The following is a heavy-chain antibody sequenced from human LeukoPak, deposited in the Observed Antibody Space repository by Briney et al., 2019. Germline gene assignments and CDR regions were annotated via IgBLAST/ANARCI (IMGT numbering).Heavy chain of an antibody. J-gene: IGHJ5*02. CDR1: GFTFSDYY. CDR2: ISSSGSTI. CDR3: ARIGYGSGSYYNGNNWFDP. V-gene: IGHV3-11*01. D-gene: IGHD3-10*01. Sequence: GGSLRLSCAASGFTFSDYYMSWIRQAPGKGLEWVSYISSSGSTIYYADSVKGRFTISRDNAKNSLYLQMNSLRAEDTAVYYCARIGYGSGSYYNGNNWFDPWGQGTLVTVSS.